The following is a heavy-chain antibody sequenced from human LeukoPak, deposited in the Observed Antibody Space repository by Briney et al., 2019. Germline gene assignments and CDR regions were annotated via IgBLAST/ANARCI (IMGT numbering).Heavy chain of an antibody. CDR3: ARERDYDSSGYYVFGY. D-gene: IGHD3-22*01. Sequence: GGSLRLSCTTSGFSFGDYAMSWVRRAPGKGLEWVAVIWYDGSNKYYADSVKGRFTISRDNSKNTLYLQMNSLRAEDTAVYYCARERDYDSSGYYVFGYWGQGTLVTVSS. CDR2: IWYDGSNK. CDR1: GFSFGDYA. J-gene: IGHJ4*02. V-gene: IGHV3-33*01.